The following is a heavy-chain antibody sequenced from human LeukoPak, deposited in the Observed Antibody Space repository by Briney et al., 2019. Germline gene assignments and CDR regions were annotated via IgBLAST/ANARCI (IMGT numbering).Heavy chain of an antibody. D-gene: IGHD2-15*01. CDR3: AKDGPPIVVVVAATPGYFDY. CDR2: ISGSGGST. CDR1: GVTFSSYA. J-gene: IGHJ4*02. Sequence: PGGSLRLSCAASGVTFSSYAMSWVRQAPGKGLEWVSAISGSGGSTYYADSVKGRFTISRDNSKNTLYLQMNSLRAEDTAVYYCAKDGPPIVVVVAATPGYFDYWGQGTLVTVSS. V-gene: IGHV3-23*01.